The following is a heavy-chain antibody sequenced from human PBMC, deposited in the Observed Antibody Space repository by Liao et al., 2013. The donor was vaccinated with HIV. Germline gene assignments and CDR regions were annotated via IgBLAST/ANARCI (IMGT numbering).Heavy chain of an antibody. D-gene: IGHD2-15*01. CDR3: ARSMLLRPNWFDP. CDR2: IYTSGST. Sequence: QVQLQQWGAGLLKPSETLSLTCAVYGGSFSDYYWSWIRQPAGKGLEWIGRIYTSGSTNYNPSLKSRVTISIDTSKNQFSLKLSSVTAADTAVYYCARSMLLRPNWFDPWGQGTLVTVSS. CDR1: GGSFSDYY. J-gene: IGHJ5*02. V-gene: IGHV4-59*10.